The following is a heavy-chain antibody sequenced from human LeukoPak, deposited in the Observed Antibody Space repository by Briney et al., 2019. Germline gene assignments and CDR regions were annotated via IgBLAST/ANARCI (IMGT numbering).Heavy chain of an antibody. V-gene: IGHV1-3*01. J-gene: IGHJ5*02. CDR2: INAGNGNT. CDR1: GYTFTSYV. D-gene: IGHD6-13*01. CDR3: ARDSAPSYSRQVGRGDWIDP. Sequence: ASVKVSCKAPGYTFTSYVMHWVRQAPGQRPEWMGWINAGNGNTKYSQKFQDRVTITRDTSAGTAYMELSSLRSEDTAVYYCARDSAPSYSRQVGRGDWIDPWGQGTLVTVSS.